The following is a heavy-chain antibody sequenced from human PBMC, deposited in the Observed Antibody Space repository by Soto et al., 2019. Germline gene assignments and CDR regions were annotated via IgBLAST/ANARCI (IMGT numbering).Heavy chain of an antibody. Sequence: QVQLVESGGGVVQPGRSLRLSCAASGFTFSSYGMHWVRQAPGKGLEWVAVISYDGSNKYYADSVKGRFTISRDNSKNTLYLQMNSLIAEDTAVYYCAKVRESIFGEGYGMDVWGQGTTVTVSS. J-gene: IGHJ6*02. CDR2: ISYDGSNK. CDR3: AKVRESIFGEGYGMDV. CDR1: GFTFSSYG. D-gene: IGHD3-10*01. V-gene: IGHV3-30*18.